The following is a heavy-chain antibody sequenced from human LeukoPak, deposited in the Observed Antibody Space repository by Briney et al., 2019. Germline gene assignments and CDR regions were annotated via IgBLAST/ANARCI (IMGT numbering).Heavy chain of an antibody. D-gene: IGHD3-22*01. J-gene: IGHJ4*02. V-gene: IGHV3-23*01. CDR3: VKDPYYYDSSGYSRPFDY. CDR1: GVTLSTYA. CDR2: ISSSGSGDNT. Sequence: GGSLRLSCAASGVTLSTYAMSWARQAPGKGLEWVSGISSSGSGDNTYYADSAKGRFTISRDNSKNTLYLQMSSLRVEDTALYYCVKDPYYYDSSGYSRPFDYWGQGTLVTVSS.